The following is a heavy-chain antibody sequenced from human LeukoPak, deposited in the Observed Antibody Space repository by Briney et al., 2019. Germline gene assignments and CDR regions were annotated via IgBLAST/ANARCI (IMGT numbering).Heavy chain of an antibody. J-gene: IGHJ4*02. CDR3: ARVRYQLLDY. D-gene: IGHD2-2*01. CDR2: TYHSGST. Sequence: SETLSLTCAVSGYSISSGYYWGWIRQPPGKGLEWIGSTYHSGSTYYNPSLKSRVTISVDTSKNQFSLKLSSVTPADTAVYSCARVRYQLLDYWGQGTLVTVSS. V-gene: IGHV4-38-2*01. CDR1: GYSISSGYY.